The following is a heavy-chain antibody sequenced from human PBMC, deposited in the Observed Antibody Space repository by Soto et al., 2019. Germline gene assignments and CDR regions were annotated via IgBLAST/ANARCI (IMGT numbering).Heavy chain of an antibody. Sequence: SETLSLTCTVSGGSVSSGSYYWSWIRQPPGKGLEWIGYIHYSGSTNYNPSLKSRVTISVDTSKNQFSLKLSSVTAADTAVYYCARADPGTTPNSDWFDPWGQGTLVTVSS. V-gene: IGHV4-61*01. J-gene: IGHJ5*02. CDR1: GGSVSSGSYY. CDR2: IHYSGST. D-gene: IGHD4-17*01. CDR3: ARADPGTTPNSDWFDP.